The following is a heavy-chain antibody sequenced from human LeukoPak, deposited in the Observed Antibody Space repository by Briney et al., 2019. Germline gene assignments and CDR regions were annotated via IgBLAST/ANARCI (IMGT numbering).Heavy chain of an antibody. CDR2: ISHSGST. J-gene: IGHJ6*03. CDR1: GGSFSGYY. Sequence: SETLSLTCAVYGGSFSGYYWSWIRQPPGKGLEWIGEISHSGSTNYSPSLKSRVTISVDTSKTQFSLKLSSVTAADTAVYYCASAPITMVRGVIPYYYYYYMDVWGKGTTVTVSS. CDR3: ASAPITMVRGVIPYYYYYYMDV. V-gene: IGHV4-34*01. D-gene: IGHD3-10*01.